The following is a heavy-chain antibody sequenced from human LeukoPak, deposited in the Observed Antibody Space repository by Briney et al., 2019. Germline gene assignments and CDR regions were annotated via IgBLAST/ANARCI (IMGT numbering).Heavy chain of an antibody. J-gene: IGHJ4*02. V-gene: IGHV3-23*01. CDR2: ISGSGGST. CDR1: GFTFSSYG. CDR3: AKGGYSYGYLTYFDY. D-gene: IGHD5-18*01. Sequence: GGTLRLSCAASGFTFSSYGMSWVRQAPGKGLEWVSAISGSGGSTYYADSVKGRFTISRDNSKNTLYLQMNSLRAEDTAVYYCAKGGYSYGYLTYFDYWGQGTLVTVSS.